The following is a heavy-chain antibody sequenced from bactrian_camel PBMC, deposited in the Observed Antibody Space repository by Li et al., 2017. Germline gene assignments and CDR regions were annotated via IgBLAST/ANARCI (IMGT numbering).Heavy chain of an antibody. Sequence: GGDLVRPGGSLRLSCAASGHSRYCMAWHRQAPGKEREGVGVIDSDGRSSYADSVKGRFTISQDNAKNTLYLQMDLLKPEDTAMYFCAARYRVRGILSVTLAPSEFSDWGQGTQVTVS. CDR2: IDSDGRS. J-gene: IGHJ4*01. CDR3: AARYRVRGILSVTLAPSEFSD. CDR1: GHSRYC. V-gene: IGHV3S53*01. D-gene: IGHD2*01.